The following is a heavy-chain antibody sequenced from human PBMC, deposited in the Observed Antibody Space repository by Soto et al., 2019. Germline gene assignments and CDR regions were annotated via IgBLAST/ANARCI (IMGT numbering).Heavy chain of an antibody. D-gene: IGHD2-15*01. Sequence: VQLVEFGGGVVQPGRSLRRSCAASGFTFCSYGMHWVRQAPGKGLEWVAVIWYDGSNKYYADSVKGRFTISRDNSKNTLYLQMNSLRAEDTAVYYCARDSLYCSGGSCYSVNFDYWGQGTLVTVSS. V-gene: IGHV3-33*01. CDR3: ARDSLYCSGGSCYSVNFDY. J-gene: IGHJ4*02. CDR2: IWYDGSNK. CDR1: GFTFCSYG.